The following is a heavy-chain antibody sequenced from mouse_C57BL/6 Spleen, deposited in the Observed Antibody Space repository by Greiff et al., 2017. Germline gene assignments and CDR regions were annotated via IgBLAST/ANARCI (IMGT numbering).Heavy chain of an antibody. D-gene: IGHD2-5*01. J-gene: IGHJ2*01. CDR1: GYTFPSYW. CDR3: ARAYYSNPVYCDY. CDR2: IDPSDSDT. V-gene: IGHV1-52*01. Sequence: VQLQQPGAELVRPGSSVKLSCKASGYTFPSYWMHWVKQRPIQGLAWIGNIDPSDSDTHYNQKFKDKATLTVDKSSSTAYMQLSSLTSEASAVYYCARAYYSNPVYCDYWGQGTTLTVSS.